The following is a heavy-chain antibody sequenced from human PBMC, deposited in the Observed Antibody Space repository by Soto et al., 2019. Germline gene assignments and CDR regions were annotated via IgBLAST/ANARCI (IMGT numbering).Heavy chain of an antibody. J-gene: IGHJ2*01. D-gene: IGHD4-17*01. CDR1: GFTFSSYA. Sequence: QVQLVESGGGVVQPGRSLRLSCAASGFTFSSYAMHWVRQAPGKGLEWVAVISYDGSNKYYADSVKGRFTISRDNSKNTLYLQMNSLRAEDTAVYYCARAGPRYGGNHYPFGGRYFDLWGRGTLVTVSS. CDR2: ISYDGSNK. CDR3: ARAGPRYGGNHYPFGGRYFDL. V-gene: IGHV3-30-3*01.